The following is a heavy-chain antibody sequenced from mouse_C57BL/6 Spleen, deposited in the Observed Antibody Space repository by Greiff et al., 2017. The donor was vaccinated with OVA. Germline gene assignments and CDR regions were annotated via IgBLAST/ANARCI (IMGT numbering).Heavy chain of an antibody. J-gene: IGHJ3*01. CDR2: IYPGSGNT. D-gene: IGHD3-2*02. V-gene: IGHV1-76*01. Sequence: QVQLQQSGAELVRPGASVKLSCKASGYTFTDYYINWVKQRPGQGLEWIARIYPGSGNTYYNEKFKGKATLTAEKSSSTAYMQLSSLTSEDSAVYFCARSEAGSAWFAYWGQGTLVTVSA. CDR3: ARSEAGSAWFAY. CDR1: GYTFTDYY.